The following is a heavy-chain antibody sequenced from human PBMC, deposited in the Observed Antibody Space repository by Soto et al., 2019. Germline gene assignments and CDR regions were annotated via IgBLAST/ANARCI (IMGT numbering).Heavy chain of an antibody. Sequence: ASVKVSCKASGYPFTNYGISWVRQAPGQGLEWMGWISGDNGKTQYAQKFQGRVTMTTDTSTSTAYMELRSLRSDDTAVYCCARDHEDIVLMMSEIYYYYGMDLWGQGTTVTVS. D-gene: IGHD2-8*01. CDR2: ISGDNGKT. J-gene: IGHJ6*02. CDR3: ARDHEDIVLMMSEIYYYYGMDL. CDR1: GYPFTNYG. V-gene: IGHV1-18*04.